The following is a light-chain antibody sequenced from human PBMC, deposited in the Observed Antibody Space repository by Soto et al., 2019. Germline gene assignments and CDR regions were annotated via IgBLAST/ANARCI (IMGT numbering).Light chain of an antibody. V-gene: IGKV1-8*01. J-gene: IGKJ4*01. CDR1: QGISSY. CDR2: AAS. Sequence: AIRMTQSPSSFSASTGDRVTITCRASQGISSYLAWYQQKPGKALKLLFFAASTLQSGFPSRFSGSVFGTDFTLTISCLQSEDFATYYCQQYYSYPALTFGGGTKVDIK. CDR3: QQYYSYPALT.